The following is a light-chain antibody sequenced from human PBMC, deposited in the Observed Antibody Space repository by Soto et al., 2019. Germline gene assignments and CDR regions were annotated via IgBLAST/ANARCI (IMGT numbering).Light chain of an antibody. CDR3: HQSQYWPPIT. CDR2: DAS. V-gene: IGKV3-11*01. Sequence: EIVMTQSPATLSVSPGERATLSCRASRSVSSNLAWYQQKPGQAPRLLISDASNRATGIPARFSGSGSGTDFTLTISSLEPEDFAVYYCHQSQYWPPITFGQGTRLEIK. CDR1: RSVSSN. J-gene: IGKJ5*01.